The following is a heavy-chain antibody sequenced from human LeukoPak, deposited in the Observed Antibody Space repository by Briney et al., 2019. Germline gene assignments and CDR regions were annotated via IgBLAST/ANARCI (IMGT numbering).Heavy chain of an antibody. V-gene: IGHV3-53*01. J-gene: IGHJ4*02. CDR2: IYTGGNT. CDR1: GFTVSSNY. CDR3: AKSGF. Sequence: GGSLRLSCVASGFTVSSNYMTWVRQAPGKGLEWVSIIYTGGNTDYADSVRGRFTISRDNSKNTLYLQMNSLRGEDTAVHYCAKSGFWGQGTLVTVSS.